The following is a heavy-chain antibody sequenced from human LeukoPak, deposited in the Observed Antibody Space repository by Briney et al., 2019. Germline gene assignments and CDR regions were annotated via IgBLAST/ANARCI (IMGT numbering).Heavy chain of an antibody. CDR3: ARGYSSSTSCYPY. Sequence: PSETLSLTCAVYGGSFSGYYWSWIRQPPGKGLEWIGEINHSGSTNYSPSLKSRVTISVDTSKNQFSLKLSSVTAADTAVYYCARGYSSSTSCYPYWGQGTLVTVSS. CDR1: GGSFSGYY. CDR2: INHSGST. J-gene: IGHJ4*02. V-gene: IGHV4-34*01. D-gene: IGHD2-2*01.